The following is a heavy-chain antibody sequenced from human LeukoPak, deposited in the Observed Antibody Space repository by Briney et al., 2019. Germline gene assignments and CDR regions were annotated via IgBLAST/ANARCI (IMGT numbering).Heavy chain of an antibody. CDR1: GGSVNSDY. J-gene: IGHJ3*02. CDR3: ARYDDAFDI. D-gene: IGHD3-16*01. V-gene: IGHV4-59*02. CDR2: TYYSGST. Sequence: PSETLSLTCTISGGSVNSDYWNWIRQPPGKGLEWIGYTYYSGSTNYNPSLRGRVTISVDTSKNQFSLKLNSVTAADTAVYYCARYDDAFDIWGQGTMVTVSP.